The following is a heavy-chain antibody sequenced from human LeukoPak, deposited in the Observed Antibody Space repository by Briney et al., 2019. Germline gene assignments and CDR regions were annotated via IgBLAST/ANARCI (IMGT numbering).Heavy chain of an antibody. Sequence: GGSLRLSCTASGFTFGDYAMSWVRQAPGKGLEWVGFIRSKAYGGTTEYAASVKARFTISRDDSKSIAYLQMNSLKTEDTAVYYCTGGPYYFDHWGQGTLVTVSS. CDR2: IRSKAYGGTT. J-gene: IGHJ4*02. CDR3: TGGPYYFDH. CDR1: GFTFGDYA. D-gene: IGHD3-16*01. V-gene: IGHV3-49*04.